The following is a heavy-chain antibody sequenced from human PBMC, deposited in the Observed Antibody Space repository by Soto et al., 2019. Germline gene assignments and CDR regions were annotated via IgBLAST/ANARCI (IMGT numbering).Heavy chain of an antibody. J-gene: IGHJ3*02. CDR2: IFWNDDK. D-gene: IGHD1-1*01. V-gene: IGHV2-5*01. CDR3: AHRRGASTTGGAFDI. Sequence: QITVKESGPTLVTPTQTLTLTCTFSGFSFSTSGAGVGWIRQPPGKALEWLALIFWNDDKRYTPSLNSRLTITKDTSKNQVVLTKSNLDPVDTATYFCAHRRGASTTGGAFDIWGLGTKVTVSS. CDR1: GFSFSTSGAG.